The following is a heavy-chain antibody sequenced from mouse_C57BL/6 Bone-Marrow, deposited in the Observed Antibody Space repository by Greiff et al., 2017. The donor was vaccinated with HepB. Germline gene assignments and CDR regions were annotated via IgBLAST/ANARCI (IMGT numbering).Heavy chain of an antibody. Sequence: EVKLMESGGGLVKPGGSLKLSCAASGFTFSSYAMSWVRQTPEKRLEWVATISDGGSYTYYPDNVKGRFTISRDNAKINLYLQMSHLKSEDTAMYYCAREAFITTVVATDYAMDYWGQGTSVTVSS. J-gene: IGHJ4*01. D-gene: IGHD1-1*01. CDR2: ISDGGSYT. CDR1: GFTFSSYA. CDR3: AREAFITTVVATDYAMDY. V-gene: IGHV5-4*01.